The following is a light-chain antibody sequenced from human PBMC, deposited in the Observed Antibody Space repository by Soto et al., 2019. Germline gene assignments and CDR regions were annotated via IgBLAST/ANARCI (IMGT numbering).Light chain of an antibody. CDR1: SSDVGGYNY. V-gene: IGLV2-14*01. Sequence: QSALTQPASVSGSPGQSITISCTGTSSDVGGYNYVSWYQQHPVKAPKLMIYEVSNRPSGVSNRFSGSKSGNTASLTISGLQAEDEADYYCSSYTTSLYDFVTGPKVTV. CDR2: EVS. CDR3: SSYTTSLYD. J-gene: IGLJ1*01.